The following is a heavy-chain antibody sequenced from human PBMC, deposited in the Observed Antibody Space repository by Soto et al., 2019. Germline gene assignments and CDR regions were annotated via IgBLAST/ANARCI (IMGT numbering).Heavy chain of an antibody. CDR3: SRVSWREKYGMDV. CDR2: ITFSGNTV. CDR1: GFTFSESY. V-gene: IGHV3-11*01. Sequence: QVQLVESGGRLVKPGGSLRLSCAASGFTFSESYMSWIRQAPGKGLEWISYITFSGNTVYYADSLKGRFTISRDNAKNSLYLQMNSLRAEDTAVYYCSRVSWREKYGMDVWGQGTTVTVSS. J-gene: IGHJ6*02.